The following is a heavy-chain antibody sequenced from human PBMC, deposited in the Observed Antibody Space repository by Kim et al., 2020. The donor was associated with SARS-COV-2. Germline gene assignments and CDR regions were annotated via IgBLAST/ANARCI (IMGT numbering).Heavy chain of an antibody. J-gene: IGHJ4*02. V-gene: IGHV3-30*13. D-gene: IGHD4-17*01. Sequence: KGRFTISRDNSRNRLYLQMNSLRAEDTAVYYCARDRRDYGDFLATRHFDYWGQGTLVTVSS. CDR3: ARDRRDYGDFLATRHFDY.